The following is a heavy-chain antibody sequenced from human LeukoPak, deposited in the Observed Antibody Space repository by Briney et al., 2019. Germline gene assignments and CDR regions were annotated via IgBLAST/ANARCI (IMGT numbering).Heavy chain of an antibody. CDR1: GFTFSFYA. CDR2: ISSNGGNT. D-gene: IGHD6-19*01. J-gene: IGHJ4*02. V-gene: IGHV3-64*04. Sequence: GGSLRLSCSASGFTFSFYAMGWVHQAPGKGLEYVSAISSNGGNTYYADSVKGRFTISRDNSKNTLYLQMNSLRADDTAVYYCGRIYITVASRLLDYWGQGTLVTVSS. CDR3: GRIYITVASRLLDY.